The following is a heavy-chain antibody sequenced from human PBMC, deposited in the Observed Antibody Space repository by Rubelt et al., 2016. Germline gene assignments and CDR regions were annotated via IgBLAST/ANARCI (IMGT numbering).Heavy chain of an antibody. D-gene: IGHD3-3*01. CDR1: GGSISSSSYY. Sequence: QLQLQESGPGLVKLSETLSLTCTVSGGSISSSSYYWGWIRQPPGKGLEWIGSIYYSGSTYYNPSLKSRVTISVDTSKNKFSLKLSSVTAADTAVYYCARGRFLEWLPPDYWGQGTLVTVSS. J-gene: IGHJ4*02. CDR2: IYYSGST. CDR3: ARGRFLEWLPPDY. V-gene: IGHV4-39*01.